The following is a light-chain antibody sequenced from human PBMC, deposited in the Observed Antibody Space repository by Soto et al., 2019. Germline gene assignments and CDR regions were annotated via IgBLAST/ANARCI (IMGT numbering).Light chain of an antibody. J-gene: IGKJ3*01. Sequence: EIVLMQSPDTLSLSPGERATLSCRASESISSHYIAWYQQKPGQAPRLLIFGASTRATGIPDRFSGSWSGTDFTLTISRLEPEDFAVYCCQKFGDSRFTFGPGIKVDIK. V-gene: IGKV3-20*01. CDR2: GAS. CDR1: ESISSHY. CDR3: QKFGDSRFT.